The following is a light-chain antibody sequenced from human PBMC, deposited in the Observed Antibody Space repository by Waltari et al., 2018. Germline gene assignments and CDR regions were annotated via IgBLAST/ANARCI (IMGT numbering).Light chain of an antibody. J-gene: IGLJ2*01. CDR3: QVCDGNSVV. Sequence: SYDLTQPPSASASPGKPANIACSGDKVGNKYVCWYQQKPGQSPVLIISQNFQRPSGIPERSSGSTSGNTPTLMISVTQTMDEADYYCQVCDGNSVVFGGGTKLTVL. CDR1: KVGNKY. CDR2: QNF. V-gene: IGLV3-1*01.